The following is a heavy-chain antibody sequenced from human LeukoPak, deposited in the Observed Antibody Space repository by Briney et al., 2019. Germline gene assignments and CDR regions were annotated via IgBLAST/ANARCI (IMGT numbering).Heavy chain of an antibody. J-gene: IGHJ6*02. Sequence: PGGSLRLSCVASGFTFSGSAIHWVRQAPGKGLEWVGRIRSKANNYAASYAASVEGRFTISREDSRNTAFLQINALKTDDSAVYYCGASLKTYCSGGKCHSDYYYYGMDVWGRGTTVTVSS. V-gene: IGHV3-73*01. D-gene: IGHD2-15*01. CDR3: GASLKTYCSGGKCHSDYYYYGMDV. CDR1: GFTFSGSA. CDR2: IRSKANNYAA.